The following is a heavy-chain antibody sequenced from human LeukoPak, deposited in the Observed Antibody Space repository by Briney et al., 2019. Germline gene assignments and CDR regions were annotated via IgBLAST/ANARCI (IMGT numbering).Heavy chain of an antibody. J-gene: IGHJ6*03. D-gene: IGHD2-15*01. Sequence: PSETLSLTCTVSGGSISSSSYYWGWICQPPGKGLEWIGSIYYSGSTYYNPSLKSRVTISVDTSKNQFSLKLSSVTAADTAVCYCARQSPNSLLYYMDVWGKGTTVTVSS. CDR2: IYYSGST. CDR3: ARQSPNSLLYYMDV. CDR1: GGSISSSSYY. V-gene: IGHV4-39*01.